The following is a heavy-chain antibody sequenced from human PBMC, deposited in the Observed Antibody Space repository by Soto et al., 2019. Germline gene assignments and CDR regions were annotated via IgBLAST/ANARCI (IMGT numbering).Heavy chain of an antibody. CDR1: GGSISSTNYY. CDR2: IFYRGST. CDR3: ARVLRFLEWPRAVNFPDY. V-gene: IGHV4-39*02. D-gene: IGHD3-3*01. Sequence: PSETLSLTCSVSGGSISSTNYYWGWIRQPPGKGLEWIGSIFYRGSTYYKPSLKSRVSMSVDTSKNQFSLKLSSVTAADMAVYYCARVLRFLEWPRAVNFPDYWGQGTLVTVSS. J-gene: IGHJ4*02.